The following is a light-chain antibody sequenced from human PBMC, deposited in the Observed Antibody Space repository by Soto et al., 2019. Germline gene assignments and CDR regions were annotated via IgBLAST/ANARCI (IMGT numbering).Light chain of an antibody. CDR3: SSDTRISTLPYV. Sequence: QSALTQPASVSGSPGQSIPISCTGTSSYVGCYNYVSWYHQHPGKAPKLMIYEVSNRPSGVSNRFSGSKSGNTSSLTISGLQAEDEADYYCSSDTRISTLPYVFGTGTNLTGL. V-gene: IGLV2-14*01. CDR1: SSYVGCYNY. J-gene: IGLJ1*01. CDR2: EVS.